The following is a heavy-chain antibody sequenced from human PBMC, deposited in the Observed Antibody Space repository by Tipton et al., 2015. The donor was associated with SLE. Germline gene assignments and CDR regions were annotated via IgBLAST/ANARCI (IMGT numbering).Heavy chain of an antibody. CDR2: VYYSGST. CDR1: GGSISSSSYY. Sequence: LRLSCTVSGGSISSSSYYWGWIRQPPGKGLEWIGSVYYSGSTYYNPSLKSRVTISVDTSKNQFSLKLSSVTAADTAVYYCARASDYYYMDVWGKGTTVTVSS. V-gene: IGHV4-39*07. J-gene: IGHJ6*03. CDR3: ARASDYYYMDV.